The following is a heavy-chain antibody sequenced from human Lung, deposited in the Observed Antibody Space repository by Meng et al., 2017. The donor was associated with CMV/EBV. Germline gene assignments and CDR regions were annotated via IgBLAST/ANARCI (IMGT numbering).Heavy chain of an antibody. CDR1: GYSFRTFG. CDR3: ARDRVLRGVNGLDV. J-gene: IGHJ6*02. CDR2: ISAYNGNT. D-gene: IGHD3-10*01. Sequence: ASXXVSCKASGYSFRTFGISWVRKASGQGLEWMGWISAYNGNTTYTQKLQGRVTMTRDTSTRTVYMELRSLRSDDTAVYYCARDRVLRGVNGLDVWGQGTTVTVSS. V-gene: IGHV1-18*01.